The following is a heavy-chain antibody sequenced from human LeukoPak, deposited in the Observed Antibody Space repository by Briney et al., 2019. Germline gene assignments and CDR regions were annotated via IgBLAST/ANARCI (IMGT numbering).Heavy chain of an antibody. D-gene: IGHD3-22*01. CDR2: FGTRSTSV. J-gene: IGHJ4*02. CDR1: GFTFSGYS. CDR3: AREVSEGFDF. Sequence: GESLRLSCTASGFTFSGYSMNWIRQAPGKGLEWVSSFGTRSTSVYHAGSVKGRSAISRDNAKNSLYLQMNSLRAEDTALYYCAREVSEGFDFWGQGTLVTVSS. V-gene: IGHV3-21*01.